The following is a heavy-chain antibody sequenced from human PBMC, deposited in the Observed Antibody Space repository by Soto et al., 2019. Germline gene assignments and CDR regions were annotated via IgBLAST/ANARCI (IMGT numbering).Heavy chain of an antibody. CDR2: ISSSSSTI. CDR3: ARDAATILPFDY. CDR1: GFTFSSYS. D-gene: IGHD6-25*01. Sequence: LRLSCAASGFTFSSYSMNWVRQAPGKGLEWVSYISSSSSTIYYAGSVKGRFTISRDNAKNSLYLQMNSLRDEDTAVYYCARDAATILPFDYWGQGALVTVSS. V-gene: IGHV3-48*02. J-gene: IGHJ4*02.